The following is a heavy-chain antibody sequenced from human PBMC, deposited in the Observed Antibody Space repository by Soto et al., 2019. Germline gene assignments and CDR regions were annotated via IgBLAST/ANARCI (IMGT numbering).Heavy chain of an antibody. CDR1: GGSISSGGYY. D-gene: IGHD5-12*01. Sequence: PSETLSLTCTVSGGSISSGGYYWSWIRQHPGKGLEWIGYIYYSGSTYYNPSLKSRVTISVDTSKSQFSLKLSSVTAADTAVYYCARDLGYGGYYMDVWGKGTTVTVSS. V-gene: IGHV4-31*03. CDR3: ARDLGYGGYYMDV. J-gene: IGHJ6*03. CDR2: IYYSGST.